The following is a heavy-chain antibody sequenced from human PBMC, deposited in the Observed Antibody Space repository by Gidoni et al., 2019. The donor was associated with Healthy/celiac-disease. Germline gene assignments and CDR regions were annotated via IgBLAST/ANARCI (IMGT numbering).Heavy chain of an antibody. CDR1: GGSISSSSYY. J-gene: IGHJ3*02. CDR3: ARDLRDYGVGHAFDI. D-gene: IGHD4-17*01. Sequence: QLQLQESGPGLVKPSETLSLTCTVSGGSISSSSYYWGWIRQPPGKGLEWIGSIYYSGSTYYNPSLKSRVTISVDTSKNQFSLKLSSVTAADTAVYYCARDLRDYGVGHAFDIWGQGTMVTVSS. V-gene: IGHV4-39*07. CDR2: IYYSGST.